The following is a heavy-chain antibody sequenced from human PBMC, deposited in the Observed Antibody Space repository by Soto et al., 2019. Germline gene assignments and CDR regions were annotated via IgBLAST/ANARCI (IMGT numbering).Heavy chain of an antibody. CDR3: ANGGIAVAGSSFDY. V-gene: IGHV3-23*01. D-gene: IGHD6-19*01. Sequence: GGSLKLSCAASGFTFSSYAMSWVRQAPGRGLEWVSAIRGSGGSTYYADSVKGRFTISRDNSKNTLYLQMNSLRAEDTAVYYCANGGIAVAGSSFDYWGQGTLVTVSS. J-gene: IGHJ4*02. CDR2: IRGSGGST. CDR1: GFTFSSYA.